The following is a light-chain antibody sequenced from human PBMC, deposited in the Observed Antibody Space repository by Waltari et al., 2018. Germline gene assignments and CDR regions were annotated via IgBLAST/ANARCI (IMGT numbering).Light chain of an antibody. CDR3: QQYNSYSPWT. V-gene: IGKV1-5*01. Sequence: DILMTQSPSTLSASVGDRVTTTCRASQTISRWLAWYQQKPGKAPNLLIFDASSLASGVPSRFSGSGSGTEFTLTINSLQPDDFATYYCQQYNSYSPWTFGPGTKVEIK. CDR2: DAS. J-gene: IGKJ1*01. CDR1: QTISRW.